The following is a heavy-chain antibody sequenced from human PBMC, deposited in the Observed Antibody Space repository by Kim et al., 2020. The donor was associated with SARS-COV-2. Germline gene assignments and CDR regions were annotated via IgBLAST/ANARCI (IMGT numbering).Heavy chain of an antibody. Sequence: GGSLRLSCAASGFTFSSYSMNWVRQAPGKGLEWVSYISSSSSTIYYADSVKGRFTISRDNAKNSLYLQMNSLRAEDTAVYYCARVEYYSSSWSRDYYFDYWGQGTLVTVSS. CDR2: ISSSSSTI. V-gene: IGHV3-48*04. CDR1: GFTFSSYS. J-gene: IGHJ4*02. CDR3: ARVEYYSSSWSRDYYFDY. D-gene: IGHD6-13*01.